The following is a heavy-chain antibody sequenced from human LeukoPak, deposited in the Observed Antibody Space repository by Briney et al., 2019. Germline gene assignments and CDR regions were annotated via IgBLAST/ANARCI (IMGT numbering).Heavy chain of an antibody. CDR3: ATVGATTAYAFDI. D-gene: IGHD1-26*01. CDR1: GYTFTDYY. CDR2: VDPEDGET. Sequence: ASVNVSCNVSGYTFTDYYMHWVQQAPGKGLEWMGLVDPEDGETIYAEKVQGRVTITADTSTDTAYMELSSLRSEDTAVYYCATVGATTAYAFDIWGQGTMVTVSS. V-gene: IGHV1-69-2*01. J-gene: IGHJ3*02.